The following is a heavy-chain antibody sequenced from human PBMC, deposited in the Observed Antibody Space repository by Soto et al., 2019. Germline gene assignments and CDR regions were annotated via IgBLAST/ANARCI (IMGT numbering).Heavy chain of an antibody. CDR1: GGSISSGGYY. Sequence: QVQLQESGPGLVKPSQTLSLTCTVSGGSISSGGYYWSWIRQHPGKGLEWIGYIYYSGSTYYNPSVKSRVTISVDTSKHQFSLKLSSVTAADTAVYYCARVGNYGDYNPFDSWGQGTLVTVSS. J-gene: IGHJ4*02. V-gene: IGHV4-31*03. CDR3: ARVGNYGDYNPFDS. CDR2: IYYSGST. D-gene: IGHD4-17*01.